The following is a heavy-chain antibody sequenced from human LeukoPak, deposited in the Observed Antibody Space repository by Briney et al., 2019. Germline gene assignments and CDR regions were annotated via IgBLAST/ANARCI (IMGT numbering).Heavy chain of an antibody. V-gene: IGHV4-59*01. D-gene: IGHD3-3*01. CDR3: ARVQSGYNTYYYYMDV. Sequence: PSETLSLTCTVSGGSISNYYWSWIRQPPGKGLEWIGYIYDSGSTNYNPSLKSRVTISVDTSNNQLSLKLSSVTAADTAVYYCARVQSGYNTYYYYMDVWGKGTTVTVSS. CDR2: IYDSGST. CDR1: GGSISNYY. J-gene: IGHJ6*03.